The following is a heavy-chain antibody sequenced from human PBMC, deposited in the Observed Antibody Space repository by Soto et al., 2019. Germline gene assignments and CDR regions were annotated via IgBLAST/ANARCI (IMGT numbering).Heavy chain of an antibody. J-gene: IGHJ4*02. CDR3: ARVSTELDTNFDY. D-gene: IGHD1-7*01. V-gene: IGHV4-30-4*01. CDR2: IYYSGST. Sequence: SETLSLTCTVSGGSISSGDYYWSWIRQPPGKGLEWIGYIYYSGSTYYNPSLKSRVTISVDTSKNQFSLKLSSVTAADTAVYYCARVSTELDTNFDYWGQGTLVTVSS. CDR1: GGSISSGDYY.